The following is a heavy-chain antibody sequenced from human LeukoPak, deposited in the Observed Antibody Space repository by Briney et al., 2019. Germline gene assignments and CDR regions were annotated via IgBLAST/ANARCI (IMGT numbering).Heavy chain of an antibody. CDR3: ARAWRYYYYYMDV. CDR2: ISTSGSTT. V-gene: IGHV3-48*04. CDR1: GFTFSSYA. Sequence: PGGSLRLSCAASGFTFSSYAMSWVRQAPGKGLEWVSYISTSGSTTYYADSVKGRFTISRDNAKNSLHLQMNSLRAEDTALYHCARAWRYYYYYMDVWGKGTTVTVSS. D-gene: IGHD1-1*01. J-gene: IGHJ6*03.